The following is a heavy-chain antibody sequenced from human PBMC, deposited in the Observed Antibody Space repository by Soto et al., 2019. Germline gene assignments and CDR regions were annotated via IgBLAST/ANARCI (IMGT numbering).Heavy chain of an antibody. V-gene: IGHV3-74*01. CDR3: ACWGHIVPAAPSDFDR. D-gene: IGHD2-21*01. CDR1: GFPFTNYW. CDR2: ISPDGSDV. Sequence: QVVGSGGGLVPPGGSLRLSCAASGFPFTNYWMNWVRQTPGKGLMWVSRISPDGSDVGYADSVEGRFTVSRDNAKNTLYLQMHSLRADDTAMYYCACWGHIVPAAPSDFDRWGQGTLVTVSS. J-gene: IGHJ4*02.